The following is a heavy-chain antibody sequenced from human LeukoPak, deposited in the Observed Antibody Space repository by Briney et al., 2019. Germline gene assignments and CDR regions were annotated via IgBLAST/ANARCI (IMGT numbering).Heavy chain of an antibody. CDR2: IKQDGSEK. V-gene: IGHV3-7*01. J-gene: IGHJ6*03. CDR3: ARGDTMVRGVIKAYYYYYMDV. CDR1: GFTFSSYW. D-gene: IGHD3-10*01. Sequence: GGSLRLSCAASGFTFSSYWMSWVRQAPGKGLEWVANIKQDGSEKYYVDSVKGRFTIPRDNAKNSLYLQMNSLRAEDTAVYYCARGDTMVRGVIKAYYYYYMDVWGKGTTVTVSS.